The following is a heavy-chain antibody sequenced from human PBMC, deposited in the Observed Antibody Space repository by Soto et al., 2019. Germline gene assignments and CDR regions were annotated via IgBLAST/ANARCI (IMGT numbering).Heavy chain of an antibody. CDR2: ISGSGGST. CDR3: AKGGRADYYDSSGYLDY. V-gene: IGHV3-23*01. Sequence: GGSLRLSCAASAFTFSSYAMSWVRQAPGKGLEWVSVISGSGGSTYYADSVKGRFTISRDNSKNTLFLQMSSLRAEDTAVYYCAKGGRADYYDSSGYLDYWGHGTLVTVSS. D-gene: IGHD3-22*01. J-gene: IGHJ4*01. CDR1: AFTFSSYA.